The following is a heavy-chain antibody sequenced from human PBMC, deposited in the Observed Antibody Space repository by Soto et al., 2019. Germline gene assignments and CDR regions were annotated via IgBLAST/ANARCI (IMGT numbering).Heavy chain of an antibody. J-gene: IGHJ4*02. Sequence: QVQLVESGGGVVQPGRSLRLSCAASGFTFSSYGVHWVRQAPGKGLEWVAVIWYDGSNKYYADSVKGRFTISRDNSKNTLYLQMNSLRAEDTAVYYCARDYYDSSGGVGGYWGQGTLVTVSS. D-gene: IGHD3-22*01. CDR2: IWYDGSNK. CDR1: GFTFSSYG. V-gene: IGHV3-33*01. CDR3: ARDYYDSSGGVGGY.